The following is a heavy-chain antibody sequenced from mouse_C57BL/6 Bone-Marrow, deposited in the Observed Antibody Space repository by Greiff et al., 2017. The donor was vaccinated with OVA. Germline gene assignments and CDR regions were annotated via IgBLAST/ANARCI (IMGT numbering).Heavy chain of an antibody. J-gene: IGHJ4*01. Sequence: VQLQQSGAELVRPGASVKLSCTASGFNIKDDYMHWVKQRPEQGLEWIGWIDPENGDTEYASKFQGKATITADTSSNTAYLQLSSLTSEDTAVYYCTTLYPSYYAMDYWGQGTSGTVSS. CDR2: IDPENGDT. CDR1: GFNIKDDY. CDR3: TTLYPSYYAMDY. V-gene: IGHV14-4*01.